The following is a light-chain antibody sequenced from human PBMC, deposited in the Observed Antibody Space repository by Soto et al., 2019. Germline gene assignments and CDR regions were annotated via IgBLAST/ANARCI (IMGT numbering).Light chain of an antibody. CDR3: QHYDNIPYS. V-gene: IGKV1-33*01. CDR2: TAS. CDR1: QDISQY. Sequence: DTQMTQSPSSLSASVGDRVTITCQASQDISQYLNWYQQKPGKAPKLLIHTASNLETGVPSRFSGSGSGTDFTFTISSLQPEDIATYYCQHYDNIPYSFGQGTKLEIK. J-gene: IGKJ2*03.